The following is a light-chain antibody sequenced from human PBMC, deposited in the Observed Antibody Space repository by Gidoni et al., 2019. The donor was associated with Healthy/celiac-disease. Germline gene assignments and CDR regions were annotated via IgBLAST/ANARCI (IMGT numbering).Light chain of an antibody. CDR1: QSVSSY. J-gene: IGKJ2*01. CDR2: DPS. CDR3: QQRSNWPYT. Sequence: DIVLTQSPATLSLSPGDRATLSCRASQSVSSYLAWSQHNPGQAPRRLIYDPSNRATGIPARFSGSGSGTDFTLTISSLEPEDFAVYYCQQRSNWPYTFGQGTKLEIK. V-gene: IGKV3-11*01.